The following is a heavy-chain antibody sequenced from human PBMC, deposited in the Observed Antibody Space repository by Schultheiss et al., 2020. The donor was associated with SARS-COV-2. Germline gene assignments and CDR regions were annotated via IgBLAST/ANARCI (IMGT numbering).Heavy chain of an antibody. J-gene: IGHJ3*02. CDR2: ISSSSSYI. Sequence: GGSLRLSCAASGFTLSSYSMNWVRQAPGKGLEWVSSISSSSSYIYYADSVKGRFTISRDNSKNTLYLQMNSLRAEDTAVYYCAREGPYRYCSSIRCYNAFDTWGQGTMVTVSS. V-gene: IGHV3-21*01. CDR1: GFTLSSYS. CDR3: AREGPYRYCSSIRCYNAFDT. D-gene: IGHD2-2*01.